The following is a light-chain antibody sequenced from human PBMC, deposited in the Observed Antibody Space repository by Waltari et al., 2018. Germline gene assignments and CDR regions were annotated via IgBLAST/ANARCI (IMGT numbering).Light chain of an antibody. V-gene: IGKV1-9*01. J-gene: IGKJ5*01. CDR1: QDISSY. CDR3: HQLNNYPIT. CDR2: CRS. Sequence: DIQLTQSPSSLSASVGDRVTITCRASQDISSYLVWYQQKVGKAPKLLIYCRSTLQSGGPSTFSGSSSGTDVTIPIISLQPEEVAAYYCHQLNNYPITFGQGTRLEIK.